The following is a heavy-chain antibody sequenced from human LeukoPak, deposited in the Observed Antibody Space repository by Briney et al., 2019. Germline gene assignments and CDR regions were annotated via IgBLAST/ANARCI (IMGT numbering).Heavy chain of an antibody. V-gene: IGHV1-46*01. Sequence: GASVKVSCKASGYTFTSYYMHWVRQAPGQGLEWMGIINPSGGSTSYAQKFQGRVTMTRDTSTSTVYMELSSLRSEDTAVYYCARSPGIAAAGTPPAWNWGQGTLVTVSS. CDR3: ARSPGIAAAGTPPAWN. CDR1: GYTFTSYY. D-gene: IGHD6-13*01. J-gene: IGHJ4*02. CDR2: INPSGGST.